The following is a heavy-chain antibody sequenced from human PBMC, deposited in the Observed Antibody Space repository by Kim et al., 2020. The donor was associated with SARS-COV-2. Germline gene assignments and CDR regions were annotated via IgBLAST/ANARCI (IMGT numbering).Heavy chain of an antibody. CDR2: VNSNNGDT. V-gene: IGHV1-2*06. CDR1: GYTFRDYY. CDR3: ARESMDGLDS. Sequence: ASVKVSCKASGYTFRDYYIHWVRQAPGQGLEWMGRVNSNNGDTDYAQKFQGRVTVTRDTSISTASMELSSLRSDDTAVYYCARESMDGLDSWGQGTLVPV. D-gene: IGHD2-2*03. J-gene: IGHJ4*02.